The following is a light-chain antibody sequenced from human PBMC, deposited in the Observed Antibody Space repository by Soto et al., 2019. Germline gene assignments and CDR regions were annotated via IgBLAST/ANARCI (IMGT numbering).Light chain of an antibody. CDR3: QQTYNVPRT. CDR1: ENIPGY. J-gene: IGKJ1*01. CDR2: TAS. Sequence: DIQMTQSPSSLSASVGDRVTITCRARENIPGYLNWFQQKPGKAPKLLIYTASSLQSGVPSRFSGSGSGTDFTLTISNLQPEDFATSYCQQTYNVPRTFGQGTKVEIK. V-gene: IGKV1-39*01.